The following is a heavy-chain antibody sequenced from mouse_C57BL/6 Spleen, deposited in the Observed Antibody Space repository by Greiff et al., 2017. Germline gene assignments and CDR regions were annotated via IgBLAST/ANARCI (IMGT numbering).Heavy chain of an antibody. CDR1: GYTFTSYG. J-gene: IGHJ3*01. D-gene: IGHD3-2*02. V-gene: IGHV1-81*01. CDR3: ASGDSSGFLAY. CDR2: IYPRSGNT. Sequence: VKVVESGAELARPGASVKLSCKASGYTFTSYGISWVKQRTGQGLEWIGEIYPRSGNTYYNEKFKGKATLTADKSSSTAYMELRSLTSEDSAVYFCASGDSSGFLAYWGQGTLVTVSA.